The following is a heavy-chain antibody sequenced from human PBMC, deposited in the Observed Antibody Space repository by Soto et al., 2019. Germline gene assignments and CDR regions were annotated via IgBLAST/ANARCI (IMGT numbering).Heavy chain of an antibody. J-gene: IGHJ4*02. D-gene: IGHD3-10*01. V-gene: IGHV4-31*03. CDR3: ARYHRITIDY. CDR1: GDSISSGGYY. CDR2: IYYSGST. Sequence: QVQLQESGPGLVKPSQTLSLTCTVSGDSISSGGYYWSWIRQHPGKGLEWIGYIYYSGSTYYNPSSKSRVTISLDTSKNQFSLKRSSVTAADTAVYYCARYHRITIDYWGQGTLVTVSS.